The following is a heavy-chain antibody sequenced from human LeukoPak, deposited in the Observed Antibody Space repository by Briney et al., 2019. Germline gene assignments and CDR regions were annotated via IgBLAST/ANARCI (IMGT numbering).Heavy chain of an antibody. Sequence: SVKVSCKASGGTFSSYAISWVRQAPGQGLEWMGGIIPIFGTANYAQKFQGRVTITADESTSTAYMELSSLRSEDTAVYYCAADFRGGVKGYYGSWGQGTLVSVSS. D-gene: IGHD3-10*01. CDR3: AADFRGGVKGYYGS. J-gene: IGHJ4*02. CDR2: IIPIFGTA. V-gene: IGHV1-69*13. CDR1: GGTFSSYA.